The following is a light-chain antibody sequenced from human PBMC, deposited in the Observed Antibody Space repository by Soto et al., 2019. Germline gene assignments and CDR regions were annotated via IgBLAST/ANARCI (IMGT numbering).Light chain of an antibody. CDR3: LSYTSANTRV. J-gene: IGLJ3*02. CDR1: SSDVGGYKF. CDR2: EVN. V-gene: IGLV2-14*01. Sequence: QSALTQPASVSASPGQSITISCTGTSSDVGGYKFVSWYQHHPGKAPKLMIYEVNNRPSGVSNRFSDSKSGNTASLTISGLQPEDEADYYCLSYTSANTRVFGGGTKLTVL.